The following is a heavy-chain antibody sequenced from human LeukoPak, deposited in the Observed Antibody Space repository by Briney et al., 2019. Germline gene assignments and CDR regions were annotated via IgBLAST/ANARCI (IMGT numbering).Heavy chain of an antibody. D-gene: IGHD3-22*01. CDR3: AKSPRWRAIVVVPTIFDY. Sequence: PGGSLRLSCAASKFTFRNYWMTWVRQAPGKGLEWVANIKYDGSEKYYLDSVKGRFTVSRDNAKNSLYLQMNSLRAEDTAVYYCAKSPRWRAIVVVPTIFDYWGQGTLVTVSS. V-gene: IGHV3-7*05. CDR1: KFTFRNYW. J-gene: IGHJ4*02. CDR2: IKYDGSEK.